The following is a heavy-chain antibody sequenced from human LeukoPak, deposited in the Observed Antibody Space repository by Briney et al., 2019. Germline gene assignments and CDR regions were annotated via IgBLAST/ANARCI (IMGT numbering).Heavy chain of an antibody. Sequence: PGGSLRLSCGASGFTFDDYAMHWVRQAPGKGLEWVSGISWNSGSIGYADSVKGRFTISRDNAKNSLYLQMNSLRAEDMALYYCAKDIGRGWYYFDYWGQGTLVTVSS. CDR1: GFTFDDYA. D-gene: IGHD6-19*01. CDR2: ISWNSGSI. J-gene: IGHJ4*02. V-gene: IGHV3-9*03. CDR3: AKDIGRGWYYFDY.